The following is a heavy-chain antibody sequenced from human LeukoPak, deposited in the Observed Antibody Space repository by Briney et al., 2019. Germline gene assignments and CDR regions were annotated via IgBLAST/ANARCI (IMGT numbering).Heavy chain of an antibody. CDR3: ARDRAYKTFDY. J-gene: IGHJ4*02. CDR2: MKTDGTEK. CDR1: GGSFSGYY. D-gene: IGHD1-1*01. Sequence: ETLSLTCAVYGGSFSGYYWSWIRQPPGKGLEWVASMKTDGTEKYYVDSVTGRFNISRDNAKNSLYLQMSSLRAEDTAVYYCARDRAYKTFDYWGQGTLVTVSS. V-gene: IGHV3-7*01.